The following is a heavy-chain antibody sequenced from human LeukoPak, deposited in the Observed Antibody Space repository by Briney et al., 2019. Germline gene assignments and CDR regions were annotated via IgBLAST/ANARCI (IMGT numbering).Heavy chain of an antibody. CDR2: IRGIGSDL. D-gene: IGHD3-22*01. Sequence: PGGSLRLSCVACGFSFSDYYMSWIRQAPGRGLEWISYIRGIGSDLYYADSVKGRFTISRDNANNSLYLQMNSLRAEDTAVYYCARSIGYYYTMDVWGQGTTVTVSS. CDR3: ARSIGYYYTMDV. CDR1: GFSFSDYY. J-gene: IGHJ6*02. V-gene: IGHV3-11*01.